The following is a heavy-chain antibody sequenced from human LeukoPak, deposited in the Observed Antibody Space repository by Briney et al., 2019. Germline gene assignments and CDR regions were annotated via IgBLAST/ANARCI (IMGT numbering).Heavy chain of an antibody. D-gene: IGHD2-2*01. V-gene: IGHV1-8*01. J-gene: IGHJ3*02. CDR1: GYTFTSYD. CDR3: ARGRGYCSSTSCSGIAFDI. CDR2: RNPNSGNT. Sequence: ASVKVSCKASGYTFTSYDINGVRQATGQGLEWRGWRNPNSGNTGYAQKFQGRVTMTRNTSISTAYMELSSLRSEDTAVYYCARGRGYCSSTSCSGIAFDIWGQGTMVTVSS.